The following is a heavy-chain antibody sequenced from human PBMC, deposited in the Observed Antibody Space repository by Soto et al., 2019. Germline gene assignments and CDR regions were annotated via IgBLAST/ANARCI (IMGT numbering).Heavy chain of an antibody. CDR3: AREESSGWYGFDP. D-gene: IGHD6-19*01. Sequence: GGSLRLSCAASGFTFSSYGMHWVRQAPGQGLEWVAVISYDGNNKYYADSVKGRFTISRDNSKNTLYFQMNSLRAEDTAVYYCAREESSGWYGFDPWGQGTLVTVSS. V-gene: IGHV3-30*03. CDR1: GFTFSSYG. CDR2: ISYDGNNK. J-gene: IGHJ5*02.